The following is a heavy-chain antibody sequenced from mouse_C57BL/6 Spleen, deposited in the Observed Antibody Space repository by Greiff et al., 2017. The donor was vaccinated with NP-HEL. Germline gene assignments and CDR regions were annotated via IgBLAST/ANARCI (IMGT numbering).Heavy chain of an antibody. J-gene: IGHJ4*01. CDR2: IYPGDGDT. Sequence: QVQLQQSGPELVKPGASVKISCKASGYAFSSSWMNWVKQRPGKGLEWIGRIYPGDGDTNYHQKFKGKATLTVDKSSSPAYMQLSSLTSEDSAVYYCAPNWDEGYYAMDYWGQGTSVTVSS. CDR3: APNWDEGYYAMDY. V-gene: IGHV1-82*01. D-gene: IGHD4-1*01. CDR1: GYAFSSSW.